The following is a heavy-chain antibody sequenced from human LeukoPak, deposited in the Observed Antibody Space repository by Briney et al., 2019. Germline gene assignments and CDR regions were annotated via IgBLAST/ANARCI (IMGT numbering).Heavy chain of an antibody. J-gene: IGHJ4*02. D-gene: IGHD2-15*01. Sequence: GGSLRLSCAASGFNVSKSYLSWVRQAPGKGLEWVSGISGSGGSTYYADSVKGRFAISRDNSKNTVYLRMNSLRAEDTAVYYCAKAIGTVVVADFDYWGREPWSPSPQ. V-gene: IGHV3-23*01. CDR3: AKAIGTVVVADFDY. CDR2: ISGSGGST. CDR1: GFNVSKSY.